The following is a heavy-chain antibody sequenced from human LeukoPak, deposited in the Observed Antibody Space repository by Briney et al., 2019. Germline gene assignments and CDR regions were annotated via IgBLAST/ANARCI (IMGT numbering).Heavy chain of an antibody. Sequence: GGSVRLSCAASGSTFSRYAMSWVRQAPGKGLEWVSAISGSGGSTYYADSVKGRFTISRDNSKNTLYLQMNSLRAEDTAVYYCAKRSSYYDSSGYYYPLDYWGQGTLATVSS. CDR2: ISGSGGST. J-gene: IGHJ4*02. CDR1: GSTFSRYA. V-gene: IGHV3-23*01. CDR3: AKRSSYYDSSGYYYPLDY. D-gene: IGHD3-22*01.